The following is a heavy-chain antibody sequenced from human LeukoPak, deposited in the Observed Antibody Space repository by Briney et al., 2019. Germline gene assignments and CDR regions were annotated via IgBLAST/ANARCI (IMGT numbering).Heavy chain of an antibody. V-gene: IGHV3-21*04. CDR1: GLTLSSYS. Sequence: PGGSLRLSCAASGLTLSSYSMNWVRQAPGKGLEWVSSISSSSSYIYYADSVKGRFTISRDNSKNTLYLQMNSLRAEDTAVYYCAKISGDYWGQGTLVTVSS. CDR2: ISSSSSYI. J-gene: IGHJ4*02. CDR3: AKISGDY.